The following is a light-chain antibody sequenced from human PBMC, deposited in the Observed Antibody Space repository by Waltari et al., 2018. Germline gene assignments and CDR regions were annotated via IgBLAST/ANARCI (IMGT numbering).Light chain of an antibody. Sequence: ALTQPSSVPGPPGTSITTSCTGTSSDLGWYNSFFWYQQHPGKAPIRLIYGVTNRPSGVSNRFSGSKSGNTASLTISGLQAEDEADYSCSSYTSSSTVVFGGGTKVTVL. CDR3: SSYTSSSTVV. J-gene: IGLJ3*02. CDR2: GVT. CDR1: SSDLGWYNS. V-gene: IGLV2-14*03.